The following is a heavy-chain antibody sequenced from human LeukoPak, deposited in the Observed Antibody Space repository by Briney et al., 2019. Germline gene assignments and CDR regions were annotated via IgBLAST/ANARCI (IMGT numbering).Heavy chain of an antibody. V-gene: IGHV4-34*01. CDR3: ARGKGSGYPEEPNCSGGSCYGSSFDY. CDR2: INHSGSP. Sequence: SETLSLTCAVYGGSFSGYYWSWIRQPPGKGLEWIGEINHSGSPNYNPSLKSRVTVSVDTSKDQFSLKLSSVTAADTAVYYCARGKGSGYPEEPNCSGGSCYGSSFDYWGQGTLVTVSS. D-gene: IGHD2-15*01. J-gene: IGHJ4*02. CDR1: GGSFSGYY.